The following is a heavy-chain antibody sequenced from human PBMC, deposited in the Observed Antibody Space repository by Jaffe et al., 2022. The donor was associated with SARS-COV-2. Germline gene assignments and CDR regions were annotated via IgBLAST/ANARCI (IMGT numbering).Heavy chain of an antibody. J-gene: IGHJ4*02. Sequence: QVQLQESGPGLVKPSETLSLTCTVSGYSISTGYYWGWIRQPPGKGLEWIGSIHHSGSTNYNPSLKSRVTISVDTSKNQFSLKLTSVTAADTAVYYCARGGVCSGGSCYFDYWGQGTLVTVSS. V-gene: IGHV4-38-2*02. CDR3: ARGGVCSGGSCYFDY. CDR2: IHHSGST. D-gene: IGHD2-15*01. CDR1: GYSISTGYY.